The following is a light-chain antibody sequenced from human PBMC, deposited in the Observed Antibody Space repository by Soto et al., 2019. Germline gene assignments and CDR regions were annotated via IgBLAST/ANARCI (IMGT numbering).Light chain of an antibody. CDR1: SSDVGAYNY. V-gene: IGLV2-14*01. CDR2: EVT. CDR3: SSYTISTTLV. Sequence: QSVLTQPASVSGSPGQSITISCTGTSSDVGAYNYVSWYQHHPGKVPKLLIYEVTNRPSGVSDRFSGSKSGNTASLTISGLQAEDEADYYCSSYTISTTLVFGTGTKVTVL. J-gene: IGLJ1*01.